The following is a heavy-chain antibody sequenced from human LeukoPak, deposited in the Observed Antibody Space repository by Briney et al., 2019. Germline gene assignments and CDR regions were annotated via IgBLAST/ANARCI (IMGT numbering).Heavy chain of an antibody. CDR3: VRHMMVGAPAHFQH. J-gene: IGHJ1*01. CDR2: IDPRDSYT. V-gene: IGHV5-10-1*01. CDR1: GYIFTSYW. D-gene: IGHD1-26*01. Sequence: GESLQISCKGSGYIFTSYWISWVRQLPGKGLEWMGRIDPRDSYTNYSPSFQGHVTISAHKSISTAYLQWSSLKASDTAMYYCVRHMMVGAPAHFQHWGQGTLVTGSS.